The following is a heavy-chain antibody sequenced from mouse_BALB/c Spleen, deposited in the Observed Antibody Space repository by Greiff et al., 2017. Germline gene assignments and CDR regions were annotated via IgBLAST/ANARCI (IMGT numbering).Heavy chain of an antibody. CDR2: IDPANGNT. V-gene: IGHV14-3*02. CDR1: GFNIKDTY. CDR3: ARLDDSYAMDY. Sequence: EVKLQESGAELVKPGASVKLSCTASGFNIKDTYMHWVKQRPEQGLEWIGRIDPANGNTKYDPKFQGKATITADTSSNTAYLQLSSLTSEDTAVYYCARLDDSYAMDYWGQGTSVTVSS. J-gene: IGHJ4*01.